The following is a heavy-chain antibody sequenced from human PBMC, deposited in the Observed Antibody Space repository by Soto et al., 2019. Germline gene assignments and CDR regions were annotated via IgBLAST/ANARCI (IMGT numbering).Heavy chain of an antibody. D-gene: IGHD1-1*01. Sequence: EVQLVESGGGLVQPGGSLRLSCAASAFTFNTSWMNWVRQAPGKGLEWVASTERDGSVKYYVDSVKGRLTLSRDNANNSLYLHINSLSAEDTAVYYCARDRAYNSFDLWGQGTLVTVAS. CDR2: TERDGSVK. CDR1: AFTFNTSW. V-gene: IGHV3-7*01. J-gene: IGHJ5*02. CDR3: ARDRAYNSFDL.